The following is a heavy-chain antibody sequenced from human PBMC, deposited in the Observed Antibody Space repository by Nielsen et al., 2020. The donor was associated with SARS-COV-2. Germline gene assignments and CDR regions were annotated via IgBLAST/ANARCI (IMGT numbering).Heavy chain of an antibody. CDR3: ARDSSSWYVDYYYYMDV. Sequence: SETLSLTCAVSGGSISSSNWWSWVRQPPGKGLEWIGEIYHSGSTNYNPSLKSRVTISVDKSKNQFSLKLSSVTAADTAVYYCARDSSSWYVDYYYYMDVWGKGTTVTVSS. CDR2: IYHSGST. D-gene: IGHD6-13*01. CDR1: GGSISSSNW. V-gene: IGHV4-4*02. J-gene: IGHJ6*03.